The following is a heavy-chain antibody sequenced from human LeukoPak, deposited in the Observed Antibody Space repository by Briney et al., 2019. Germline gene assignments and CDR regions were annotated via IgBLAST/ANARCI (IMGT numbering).Heavy chain of an antibody. CDR1: GFTVNSND. Sequence: PGGSLRLSCAASGFTVNSNDMRWVRQTPGKGLEWVSVIFSGGSTYHADSVKGRFTISRDNSKNTLYLQMSSLRVDDTSVYYCARNRYYGLDVWGQGTTVTVSS. J-gene: IGHJ6*02. CDR2: IFSGGST. CDR3: ARNRYYGLDV. V-gene: IGHV3-66*02.